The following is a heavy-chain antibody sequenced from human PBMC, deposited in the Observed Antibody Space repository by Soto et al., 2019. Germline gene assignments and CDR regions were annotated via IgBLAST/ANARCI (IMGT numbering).Heavy chain of an antibody. V-gene: IGHV3-23*01. CDR2: ISGSGGST. CDR3: AKDGYPFDY. J-gene: IGHJ4*02. D-gene: IGHD3-16*02. Sequence: GGSLRLSCAASGFTFSSYAMSWVRQAPGKGLEWVSAISGSGGSTYNAESVKGRFTISRDNSKNTLYLKMKSLRAEDTAVYYCAKDGYPFDYWGQGTLVTVSS. CDR1: GFTFSSYA.